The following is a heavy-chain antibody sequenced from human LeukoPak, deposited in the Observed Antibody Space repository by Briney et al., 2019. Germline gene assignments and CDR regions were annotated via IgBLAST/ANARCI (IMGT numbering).Heavy chain of an antibody. J-gene: IGHJ3*02. D-gene: IGHD1-26*01. V-gene: IGHV4-61*02. CDR1: GGSISSGSYY. Sequence: SETLSLTCTVSGGSISSGSYYWSWIRQPAGKGLEWIGRIYTSGSTNYNPSLKSRVTISVDTSKNQFSLKLSSVTAVDTAVYYCARGDVGAFDIWGQGTMVTVSS. CDR3: ARGDVGAFDI. CDR2: IYTSGST.